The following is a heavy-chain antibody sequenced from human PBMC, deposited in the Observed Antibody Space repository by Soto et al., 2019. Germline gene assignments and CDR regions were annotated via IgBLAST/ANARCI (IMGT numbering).Heavy chain of an antibody. V-gene: IGHV5-51*01. CDR3: ANIVGAPY. CDR1: GYIFTSYW. J-gene: IGHJ4*02. Sequence: PGESLKISCNASGYIFTSYWIGWVRPMPGKGLEWMGIIYPGDSDTSYSPSFQCQVTFSVDKSITTAYMQWSSLKASDTAMYYCANIVGAPYWGRGTLVTVSS. CDR2: IYPGDSDT. D-gene: IGHD1-26*01.